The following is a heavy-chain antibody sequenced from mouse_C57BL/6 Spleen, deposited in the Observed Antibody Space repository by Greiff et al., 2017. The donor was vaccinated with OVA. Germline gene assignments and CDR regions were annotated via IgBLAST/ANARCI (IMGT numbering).Heavy chain of an antibody. CDR2: IRNKANGYTT. CDR1: GFTFTDYY. V-gene: IGHV7-3*01. J-gene: IGHJ1*03. D-gene: IGHD4-1*02. CDR3: ASQLGPWYFDV. Sequence: EVQGVESGGGLVQPGGSLSLSCAASGFTFTDYYMSWVRQPPGKALEWLGFIRNKANGYTTEYSASVKGRFTISRDNSQSILYLQMNALRAEDSATYYCASQLGPWYFDVWGTGTTVTVSS.